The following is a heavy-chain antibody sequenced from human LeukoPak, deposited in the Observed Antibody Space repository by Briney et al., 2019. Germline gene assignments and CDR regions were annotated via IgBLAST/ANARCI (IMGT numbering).Heavy chain of an antibody. Sequence: GGSLRLSCEASGFSFSTSGVHWVRQAPGKGLEGMAVISKDGRKNHYADSVKGRFTISRDNSKSTLFPQMNSLRPEDTAIYYCARDLLNYGSAYYDVGIFDSWGQGTLVTVSS. CDR1: GFSFSTSG. CDR3: ARDLLNYGSAYYDVGIFDS. D-gene: IGHD3-10*01. CDR2: ISKDGRKN. J-gene: IGHJ4*02. V-gene: IGHV3-30*04.